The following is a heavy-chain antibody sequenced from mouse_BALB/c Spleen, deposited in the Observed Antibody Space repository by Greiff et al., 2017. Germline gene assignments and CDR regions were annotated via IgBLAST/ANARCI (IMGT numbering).Heavy chain of an antibody. Sequence: VQLKESGPELVKPGASVKVSCKASGYAFTSYNMYWVKQSHGKSLEWIGYIDPYNGGTSYNQKFKGKAPLTVDKSSSTAYMHLNSLTSEDSAVYYCARSHYYGNYQDYAMDYWGQGTSVTVSS. CDR1: GYAFTSYN. J-gene: IGHJ4*01. V-gene: IGHV1S135*01. D-gene: IGHD2-1*01. CDR2: IDPYNGGT. CDR3: ARSHYYGNYQDYAMDY.